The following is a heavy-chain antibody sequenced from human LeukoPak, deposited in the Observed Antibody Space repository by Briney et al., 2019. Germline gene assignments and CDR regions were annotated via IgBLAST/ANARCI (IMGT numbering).Heavy chain of an antibody. J-gene: IGHJ6*02. CDR3: ARATDDEFYLYYGMDV. CDR1: GGSFSGYY. D-gene: IGHD3-16*01. Sequence: SETLSLTCAVYGGSFSGYYWSWIRQPPGRGLEWIGEISQSGSTNYNPSLKSRITMSVDTSKNQFSLQLGSMTAADTAVYFCARATDDEFYLYYGMDVWGQGTTVTVSS. CDR2: ISQSGST. V-gene: IGHV4-34*01.